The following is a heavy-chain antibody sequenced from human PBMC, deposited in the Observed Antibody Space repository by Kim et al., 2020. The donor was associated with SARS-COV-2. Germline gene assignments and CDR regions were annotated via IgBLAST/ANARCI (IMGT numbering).Heavy chain of an antibody. CDR3: ARERESNWFDP. CDR2: ISHSGTT. Sequence: SETLSLTCTVSGGSISRYYWSWIRQPPGKGLEWIGFISHSGTTNYNPSLQSRVTISLDTTKNHFSLKLSSVTAADTAVYYCARERESNWFDPWGQGTLVTVSS. J-gene: IGHJ5*02. CDR1: GGSISRYY. D-gene: IGHD3-10*01. V-gene: IGHV4-59*01.